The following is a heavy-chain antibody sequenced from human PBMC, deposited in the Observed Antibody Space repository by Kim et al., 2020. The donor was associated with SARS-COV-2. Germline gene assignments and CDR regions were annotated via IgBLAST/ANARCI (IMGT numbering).Heavy chain of an antibody. V-gene: IGHV3-30*04. CDR2: ISYDGSNK. J-gene: IGHJ4*02. D-gene: IGHD2-15*01. Sequence: GGSLRLSCAASGFTFSSYAMHWVRQAPGKGLEWVAVISYDGSNKYYADSVKGRFTISRDNSKNTLYLQMNSLRAEDTAVYYCARDRLDEEVVVVAAYCGYWGQGTLVTVSS. CDR3: ARDRLDEEVVVVAAYCGY. CDR1: GFTFSSYA.